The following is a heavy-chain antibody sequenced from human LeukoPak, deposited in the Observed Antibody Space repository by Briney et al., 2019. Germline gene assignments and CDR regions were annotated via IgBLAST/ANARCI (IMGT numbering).Heavy chain of an antibody. CDR2: ISGSGGST. J-gene: IGHJ6*02. CDR3: AKDQQQLVPYYYYYYGMDV. Sequence: GGSLRLSCAASGFTFGSYAMSWVRQAPGKGLEWVSAISGSGGSTYYADSVKGRFTISRDNSKNTLYLQMNSLRAEDTAVYYCAKDQQQLVPYYYYYYGMDVWGQGTTVTVSS. CDR1: GFTFGSYA. V-gene: IGHV3-23*01. D-gene: IGHD6-13*01.